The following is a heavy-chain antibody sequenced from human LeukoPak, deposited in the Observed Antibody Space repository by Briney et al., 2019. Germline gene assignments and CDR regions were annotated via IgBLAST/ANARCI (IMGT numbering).Heavy chain of an antibody. CDR1: GGSFRGYY. D-gene: IGHD6-19*01. V-gene: IGHV4-34*01. CDR3: ATPGIAVAGTPFDY. Sequence: SETVSLTCAVYGGSFRGYYWSWIRRPPGKGLEGTGEINHGGSTNYNPSLKSRVTISVDTSKNQFSLKLSSVTAADTAVYYCATPGIAVAGTPFDYWGQGTLVTVSS. J-gene: IGHJ4*02. CDR2: INHGGST.